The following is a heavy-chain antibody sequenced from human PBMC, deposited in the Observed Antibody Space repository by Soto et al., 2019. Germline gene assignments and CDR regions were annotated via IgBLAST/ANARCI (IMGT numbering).Heavy chain of an antibody. D-gene: IGHD2-2*01. J-gene: IGHJ5*02. CDR2: IYYSGST. CDR1: GGSISSYY. V-gene: IGHV4-59*01. CDR3: ARVEGDIVVVPAAGFDP. Sequence: SETLSLTCTVSGGSISSYYWSWIRQPPGKGLEWIGYIYYSGSTNYTPSLKSRVTISVDTSKNQFSLKLSSVTAADTAVYYCARVEGDIVVVPAAGFDPWGQGTLVTVSS.